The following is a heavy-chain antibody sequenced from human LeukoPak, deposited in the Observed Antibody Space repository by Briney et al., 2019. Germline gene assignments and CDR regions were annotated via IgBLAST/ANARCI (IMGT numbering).Heavy chain of an antibody. Sequence: GGSLRLSCAASGFTFINYAMTWVRQAPGKGLEWVSAISGSGDSTFNSDSVKGRFTISRDNSKNTLYLQMNSLRAEDTALYYCATSTVAKYDYWGQGTLVTVSS. CDR3: ATSTVAKYDY. CDR1: GFTFINYA. D-gene: IGHD4-11*01. V-gene: IGHV3-23*01. CDR2: ISGSGDST. J-gene: IGHJ4*02.